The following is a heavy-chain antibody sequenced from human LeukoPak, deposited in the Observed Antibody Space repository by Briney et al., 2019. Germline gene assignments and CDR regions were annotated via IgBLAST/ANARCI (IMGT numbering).Heavy chain of an antibody. D-gene: IGHD6-13*01. V-gene: IGHV3-48*03. CDR1: GFTFSSYE. CDR3: ARDRGAAAGEEDWFDP. CDR2: ISSSGSTI. J-gene: IGHJ5*02. Sequence: PGGSLRLSCAASGFTFSSYEMNWVRQAPGKGLEWVSYISSSGSTIYYADSVKGRFTISRDNAKNSLYLQMNSLRAEDTAVYYCARDRGAAAGEEDWFDPWGQGTLVTVSS.